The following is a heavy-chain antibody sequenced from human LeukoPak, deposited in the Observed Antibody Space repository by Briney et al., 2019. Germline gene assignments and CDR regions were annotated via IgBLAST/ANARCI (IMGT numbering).Heavy chain of an antibody. J-gene: IGHJ3*02. V-gene: IGHV3-48*03. D-gene: IGHD3-10*01. CDR1: GFTFSSYE. Sequence: PGGSLRLSCAASGFTFSSYEMNWVRQAPGKGLEWVSYISSSGSTIYYADSVKGRFTISRDNAKNSLYLQMNSLRAEDTAVYYCAREVTIVRGAPTPGDAFDIWGQGTMVTVSS. CDR3: AREVTIVRGAPTPGDAFDI. CDR2: ISSSGSTI.